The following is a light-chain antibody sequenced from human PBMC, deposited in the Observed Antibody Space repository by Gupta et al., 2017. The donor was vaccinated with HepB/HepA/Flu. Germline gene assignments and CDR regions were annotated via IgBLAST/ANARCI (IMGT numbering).Light chain of an antibody. J-gene: IGKJ4*01. Sequence: ENVMAQSPATLSVSPGERATLSCRASQSVTSNLAWYQQKPGQAPRLLIYAASTRAAGTPDRFRGSGSGTDFTLTISSLQSEDFAVYYCQQDTDWHQTFGGGTKVEIK. CDR3: QQDTDWHQT. V-gene: IGKV3-15*01. CDR2: AAS. CDR1: QSVTSN.